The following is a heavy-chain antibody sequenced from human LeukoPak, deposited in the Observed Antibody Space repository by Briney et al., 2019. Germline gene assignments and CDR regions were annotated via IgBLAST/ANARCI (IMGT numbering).Heavy chain of an antibody. Sequence: ASVKVSCNISGYTLTDFSMHWVRQAPGKGLEWMGGFNREDDEAIYAPHFQGRVTVNEDTYTDTAYMELSSLRSEDTAVYYCATLDSYYDNSGRPLDPDWGQGTLVTVSS. J-gene: IGHJ4*02. CDR3: ATLDSYYDNSGRPLDPD. CDR2: FNREDDEA. CDR1: GYTLTDFS. D-gene: IGHD3-22*01. V-gene: IGHV1-24*01.